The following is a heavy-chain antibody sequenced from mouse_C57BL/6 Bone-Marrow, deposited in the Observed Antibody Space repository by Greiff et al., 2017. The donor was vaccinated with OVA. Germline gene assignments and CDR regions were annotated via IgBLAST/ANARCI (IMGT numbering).Heavy chain of an antibody. V-gene: IGHV5-16*01. CDR3: ARDRYDGYYYFDY. D-gene: IGHD2-3*01. Sequence: DVQLVESEGGLVQPGSSMKLSCTASGFTFSDYYMAWVRQVPEKGLEWVANINYDGSSTYYLDSLKSRFIISRDNAKNILYLQMSSLKSEDTATYYCARDRYDGYYYFDYWGQGTTLTVSS. CDR2: INYDGSST. J-gene: IGHJ2*01. CDR1: GFTFSDYY.